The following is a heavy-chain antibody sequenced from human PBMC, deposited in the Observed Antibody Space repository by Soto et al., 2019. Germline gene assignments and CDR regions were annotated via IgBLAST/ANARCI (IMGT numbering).Heavy chain of an antibody. Sequence: QVQLVQSGGEVKRPGASVKVSCKTSGYTFSNYGITWVRQAPGQPLEWLGWISLYSDGTNYAQKFQGRVPMTTDTSTPTSYRELRSLRSDDTAVYYCARVVPGAEAWFCPWGQGTLVTVSS. CDR2: ISLYSDGT. CDR3: ARVVPGAEAWFCP. J-gene: IGHJ5*02. V-gene: IGHV1-18*01. CDR1: GYTFSNYG. D-gene: IGHD2-2*01.